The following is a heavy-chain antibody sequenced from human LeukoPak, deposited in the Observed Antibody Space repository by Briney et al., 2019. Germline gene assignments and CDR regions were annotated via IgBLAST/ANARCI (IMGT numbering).Heavy chain of an antibody. D-gene: IGHD1-26*01. V-gene: IGHV4-38-2*02. J-gene: IGHJ4*02. Sequence: SETLSLTCTVSGSFHSSDYYWGWIRQPPGKGLEGIGTIYYSGSGNTYYNASLKSRVAIFVDTPKKQFSLNLRSVTAADTAIYYGANRGAQSFDDSLGQGTLVIVSS. CDR3: ANRGAQSFDDS. CDR2: IYYSGSGNT. CDR1: GSFHSSDYY.